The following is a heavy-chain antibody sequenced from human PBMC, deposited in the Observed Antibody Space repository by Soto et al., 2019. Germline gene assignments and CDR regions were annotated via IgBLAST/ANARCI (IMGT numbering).Heavy chain of an antibody. CDR1: GFTFSSYA. J-gene: IGHJ4*02. CDR2: ISYDGSNK. CDR3: ARDILWVRDNSLHFDY. D-gene: IGHD3-10*01. V-gene: IGHV3-30-3*01. Sequence: HPGGSLRLSCAASGFTFSSYAMHWVRQAPGKGLEWVAVISYDGSNKYYADSVKGRFTISRDNSKNTLYLQMNSLRAEDTAVYYCARDILWVRDNSLHFDYWGLGTLVTVS.